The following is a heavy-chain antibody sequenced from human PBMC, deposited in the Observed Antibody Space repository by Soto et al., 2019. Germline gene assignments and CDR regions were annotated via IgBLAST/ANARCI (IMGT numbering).Heavy chain of an antibody. CDR3: VKGEYYYDSSGYYPFDY. D-gene: IGHD3-22*01. CDR1: GFTFSIYA. V-gene: IGHV3-64D*06. Sequence: GGSLRLSCSASGFTFSIYAMHWVRQAPGKGFEYVSSISTNGGSTDYADSVKGRFTISRDNSKNMVYLQMSSLRVEDTAVYYCVKGEYYYDSSGYYPFDYWGQGTLVTVSS. CDR2: ISTNGGST. J-gene: IGHJ4*02.